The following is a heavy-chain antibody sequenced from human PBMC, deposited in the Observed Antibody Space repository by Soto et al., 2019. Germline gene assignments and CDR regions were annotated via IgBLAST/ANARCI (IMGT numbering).Heavy chain of an antibody. Sequence: QVQLVESGGGVVQPGRSLRLSCAASGFTFSNYGMHWVRQAPGKGLEWVAVISYHGRDKYYADSVKGRFTISRDNSKNTLYLEMNSLRDEDTAVYYCAKDHLMTTGTTVGYWGQGTLVTVSS. CDR2: ISYHGRDK. J-gene: IGHJ4*02. D-gene: IGHD4-17*01. V-gene: IGHV3-30*18. CDR3: AKDHLMTTGTTVGY. CDR1: GFTFSNYG.